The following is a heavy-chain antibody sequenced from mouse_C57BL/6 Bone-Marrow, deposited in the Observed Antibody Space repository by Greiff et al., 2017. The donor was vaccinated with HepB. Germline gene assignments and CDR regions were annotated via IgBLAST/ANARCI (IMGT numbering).Heavy chain of an antibody. D-gene: IGHD1-1*01. CDR2: ISSGGDYI. CDR3: TRERFTPVVADGAMDY. CDR1: GFTFSSYA. J-gene: IGHJ4*01. V-gene: IGHV5-9-1*02. Sequence: EVQRVESGEGLVKPGGSLKLSCAASGFTFSSYAMSWVRQTPEKRLEWVAYISSGGDYIYYADTVKRRFTISRDNTRNTLYLQMRSLKSEDTDMYYCTRERFTPVVADGAMDYWGQGTSVTVSS.